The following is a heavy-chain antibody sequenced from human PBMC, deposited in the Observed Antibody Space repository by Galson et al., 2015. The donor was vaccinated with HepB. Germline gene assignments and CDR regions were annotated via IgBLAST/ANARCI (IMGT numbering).Heavy chain of an antibody. V-gene: IGHV4-34*01. D-gene: IGHD6-13*01. CDR2: INHSGST. CDR1: GGSFSGYY. J-gene: IGHJ3*02. Sequence: ETLSLTCAVYGGSFSGYYWSWIRQPPGKGLEWIGEINHSGSTNYNPSLKGRVTISVDTSKNQFSLKLSSVTAADTAVYYCARAKQQLVRAGAFDIWGQGTMVTVSS. CDR3: ARAKQQLVRAGAFDI.